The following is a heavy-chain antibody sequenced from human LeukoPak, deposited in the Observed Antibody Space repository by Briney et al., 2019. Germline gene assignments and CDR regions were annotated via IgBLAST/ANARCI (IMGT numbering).Heavy chain of an antibody. CDR2: IYHSGST. CDR1: GGSFSGYY. V-gene: IGHV4-30-2*01. J-gene: IGHJ5*02. CDR3: ARVYGSGFDP. D-gene: IGHD3-10*01. Sequence: PSETLSLTCAVYGGSFSGYYWSWIRQPPGKGLEWIGYIYHSGSTYYNPSLKSRVTISVDRSKNQFSLKLSSVTAADTAVYYCARVYGSGFDPWGQGTLVTVSS.